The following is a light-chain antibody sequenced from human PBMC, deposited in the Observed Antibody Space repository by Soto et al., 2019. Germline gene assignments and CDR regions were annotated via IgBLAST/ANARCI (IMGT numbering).Light chain of an antibody. J-gene: IGKJ1*01. Sequence: DIQMTHSPSSLSASVGDRVTITCRAIQGISTFLAWYQQKPGKVPKLLIYGSSTLQSGVPSRFSGSGSGTDFTLTISSLQPEDVATYYCQKYDSDPRTFGQGTKVDIK. V-gene: IGKV1-27*01. CDR3: QKYDSDPRT. CDR2: GSS. CDR1: QGISTF.